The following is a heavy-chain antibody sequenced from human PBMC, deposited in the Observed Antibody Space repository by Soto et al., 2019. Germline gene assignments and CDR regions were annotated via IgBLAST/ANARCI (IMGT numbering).Heavy chain of an antibody. CDR3: ARGSRGLFDY. CDR1: GESFSGSY. V-gene: IGHV4-34*01. J-gene: IGHJ4*02. D-gene: IGHD1-26*01. CDR2: INHSGST. Sequence: QVQLQQWGAGLLKPSETLSLTCAVYGESFSGSYWSWIRQPPGKGLEWIGEINHSGSTNYNPSLKSRVNISVDTSKNQFSLKLSSVTAADTAVYYCARGSRGLFDYWGQGTLVTVSS.